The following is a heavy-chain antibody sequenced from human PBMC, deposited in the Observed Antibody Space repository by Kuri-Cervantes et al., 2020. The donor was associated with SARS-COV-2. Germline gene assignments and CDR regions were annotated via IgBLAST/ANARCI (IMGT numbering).Heavy chain of an antibody. CDR3: ARTKGTISGVVNWFDP. V-gene: IGHV4-39*07. CDR2: IYYSGST. Sequence: GSLRLSCTVSGGSISSSSYYWVWISQPPGKGLVWIGSIYYSGSTYYNPSHKSRVTISVDTSKNQFSLKLSSVTAADTAVYYCARTKGTISGVVNWFDPWGQGTLVVVSS. J-gene: IGHJ5*02. CDR1: GGSISSSSYY. D-gene: IGHD3-3*01.